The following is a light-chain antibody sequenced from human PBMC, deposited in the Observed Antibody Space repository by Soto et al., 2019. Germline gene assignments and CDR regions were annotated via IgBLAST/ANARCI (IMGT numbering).Light chain of an antibody. CDR1: QRLLHSNGNIF. CDR2: LGF. V-gene: IGKV2-28*01. J-gene: IGKJ2*01. CDR3: TQALKPPYT. Sequence: EIVMTQSPPSLTVTPGEPASISCRSSQRLLHSNGNIFLDWYLQKPGQSPQLLIYLGFNRASGVTDRVSGSAAGTDFTLKISRVEAEDVGVYYCTQALKPPYTFGKGTKVDI.